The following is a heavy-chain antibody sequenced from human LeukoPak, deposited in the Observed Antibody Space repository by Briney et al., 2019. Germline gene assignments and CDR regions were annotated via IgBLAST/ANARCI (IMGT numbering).Heavy chain of an antibody. Sequence: GGSLRLSCAASGFTFSSYSMNWVRQAPGKGLEWVSSISSSSSYIYYADSVKGRFTISRDNAKNSLYLQMNSLRAEDTAVYYCARDYALMATSDAFDIWGQGTMVTVSS. CDR3: ARDYALMATSDAFDI. CDR1: GFTFSSYS. D-gene: IGHD5-24*01. J-gene: IGHJ3*02. CDR2: ISSSSSYI. V-gene: IGHV3-21*01.